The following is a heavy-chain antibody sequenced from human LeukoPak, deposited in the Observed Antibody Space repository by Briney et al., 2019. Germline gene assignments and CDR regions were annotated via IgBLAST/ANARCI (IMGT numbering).Heavy chain of an antibody. D-gene: IGHD6-13*01. V-gene: IGHV4-34*01. CDR1: GGSFSGYY. J-gene: IGHJ4*02. Sequence: NPSETLSLTCAVYGGSFSGYYWSWIRQPPGKGLEWIGEINHSGSTNYNPSLKSRVTISVDTSKNQFSLKLSSVTAADTAVYYCARGVAAAGWGQGTLVTVSS. CDR2: INHSGST. CDR3: ARGVAAAG.